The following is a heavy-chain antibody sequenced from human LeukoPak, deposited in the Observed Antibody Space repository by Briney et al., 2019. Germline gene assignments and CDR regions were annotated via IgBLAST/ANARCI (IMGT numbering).Heavy chain of an antibody. CDR3: ARTRRYYYDSSGYYDYDY. Sequence: ASVKVSCKASGYTFTGYYMHWVRQAPGQGLEWMGRINPNSGGTNYAQKFQGRVTMTRDTSISTAYMELRRLRSDDTAVYYCARTRRYYYDSSGYYDYDYWGQGTLVTVSS. D-gene: IGHD3-22*01. CDR2: INPNSGGT. CDR1: GYTFTGYY. V-gene: IGHV1-2*06. J-gene: IGHJ4*02.